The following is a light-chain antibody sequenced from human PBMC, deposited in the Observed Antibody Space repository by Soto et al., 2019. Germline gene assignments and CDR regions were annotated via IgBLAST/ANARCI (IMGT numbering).Light chain of an antibody. V-gene: IGKV1-39*01. Sequence: DIQMTQSPSSLSASVGDRVTITCRASQTISNYLAWYHQKPGKAPKLLIYGISTWQGGVPSRFSGSGAETDFTLTISSLPPEDVATYYCQQNYNPPYTFGQGTKLEIK. CDR3: QQNYNPPYT. J-gene: IGKJ2*01. CDR2: GIS. CDR1: QTISNY.